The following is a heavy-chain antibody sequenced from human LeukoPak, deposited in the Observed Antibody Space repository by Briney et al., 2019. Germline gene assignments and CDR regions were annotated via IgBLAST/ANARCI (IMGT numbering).Heavy chain of an antibody. V-gene: IGHV3-9*01. CDR1: GFTFDDYA. D-gene: IGHD3-3*01. CDR2: ISWNSGSI. J-gene: IGHJ6*02. CDR3: AKDIRYYDFWSGYYKAEDYYYGMDV. Sequence: GGSLRLSCAASGFTFDDYAMHWVRQAPGKGLEWVSGISWNSGSIGYADSVKGRFTISRDNAKNSLYLQMNSLRAEDTALYYCAKDIRYYDFWSGYYKAEDYYYGMDVWGQGTTVTVSS.